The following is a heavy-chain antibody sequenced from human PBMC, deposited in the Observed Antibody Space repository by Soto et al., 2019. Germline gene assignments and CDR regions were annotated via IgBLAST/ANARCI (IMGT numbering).Heavy chain of an antibody. CDR3: ARTSMQSRGYSYGHGGMDV. CDR2: IDPSDSYT. J-gene: IGHJ6*02. CDR1: GYSFTSYW. D-gene: IGHD5-18*01. V-gene: IGHV5-10-1*01. Sequence: EVQLVQSGAEVKKPGESLRISCKGSGYSFTSYWISWVRQMPGKGLAWMGRIDPSDSYTNYSPSFQGHVTISADKSISTAYLQWSSLKASDTAMYYCARTSMQSRGYSYGHGGMDVWGQGTTVTVSS.